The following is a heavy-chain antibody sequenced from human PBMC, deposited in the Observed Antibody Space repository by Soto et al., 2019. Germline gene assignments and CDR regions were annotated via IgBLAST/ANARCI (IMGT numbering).Heavy chain of an antibody. V-gene: IGHV4-30-2*01. J-gene: IGHJ6*02. Sequence: ASQTLSLTCAVSGGSISSGGYSWSWIRQPPGKGLEWIGYIYHSGSTYYNPSLKSRVTISVDASENQFSLKLSSVSAADTATYYCSRYGSGRRDYYSPGMDVWGQGTTVTVSS. CDR3: SRYGSGRRDYYSPGMDV. CDR2: IYHSGST. CDR1: GGSISSGGYS. D-gene: IGHD3-10*01.